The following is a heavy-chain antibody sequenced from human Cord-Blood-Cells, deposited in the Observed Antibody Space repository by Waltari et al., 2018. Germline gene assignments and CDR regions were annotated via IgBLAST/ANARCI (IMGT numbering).Heavy chain of an antibody. CDR2: SNHSGST. CDR3: ASGLDTLGGDY. J-gene: IGHJ4*02. V-gene: IGHV4-34*01. CDR1: GGSFSGYY. D-gene: IGHD5-18*01. Sequence: QVQLQQWGAGPLKPSETLSLTCAVTGGSFSGYYWSWIRQPPGNGLEWIGESNHSGSTNYNPSLKSRVTISVDTSKNQFSLKLSSVTAADTAVYYCASGLDTLGGDYWGQGTLVTVSS.